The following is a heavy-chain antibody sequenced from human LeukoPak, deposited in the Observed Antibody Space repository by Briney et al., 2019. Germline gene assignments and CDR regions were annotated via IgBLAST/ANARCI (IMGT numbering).Heavy chain of an antibody. D-gene: IGHD3-22*01. V-gene: IGHV4-34*01. CDR3: ASSYYYDSSGYSIDY. CDR2: INHSGST. Sequence: PSETLSLTCAVYGGSFSGYYWSWLRQPPGKGLERIGEINHSGSTNYNPSLKSRVTISVDTSKNQFSLKLSSVTAADTAVYYCASSYYYDSSGYSIDYWGQGTLVTVSS. J-gene: IGHJ4*02. CDR1: GGSFSGYY.